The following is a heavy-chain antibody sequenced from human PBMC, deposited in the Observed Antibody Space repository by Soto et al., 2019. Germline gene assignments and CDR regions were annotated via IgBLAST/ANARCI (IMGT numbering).Heavy chain of an antibody. CDR2: ISTTGTKI. Sequence: GGSLRLSCAASGFLFSDYYMNWVRQAPGKGLEWVSYISTTGTKIDYADSVRGRFTISRDNAKNSLYLQMNRLSPDDTAVYYCARQQLDHRGWFYYGMDVWGQGTTVTVSS. J-gene: IGHJ6*02. V-gene: IGHV3-11*01. CDR1: GFLFSDYY. CDR3: ARQQLDHRGWFYYGMDV. D-gene: IGHD2-15*01.